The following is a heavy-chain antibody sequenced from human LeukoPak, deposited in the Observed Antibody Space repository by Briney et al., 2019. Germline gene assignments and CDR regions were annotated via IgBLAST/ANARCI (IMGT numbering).Heavy chain of an antibody. D-gene: IGHD3-10*01. V-gene: IGHV3-48*03. CDR1: GFTFNSYE. J-gene: IGHJ4*02. Sequence: GGSLRLSCAASGFTFNSYEMNWVRQAPGKGLEWVSYISTSGSAIYYADSVMGRFTISRDNAKNALYLQMNSPRAEDTAVYYCARDSNYYGSGVDYWGQGTLVTISS. CDR3: ARDSNYYGSGVDY. CDR2: ISTSGSAI.